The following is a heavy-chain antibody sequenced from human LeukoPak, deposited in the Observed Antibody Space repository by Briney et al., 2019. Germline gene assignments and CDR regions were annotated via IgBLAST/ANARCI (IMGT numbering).Heavy chain of an antibody. CDR1: GFTFSSYA. CDR3: AKDDSSRARGAFDI. Sequence: GGSLRLSCAASGFTFSSYAMHWVRQAPGKGLEWVAVISYDGSNKYYADSVKGRFTISRDNSKNTLYLQMNSLRAEDTAVYYCAKDDSSRARGAFDIWGQGTMVTVSS. J-gene: IGHJ3*02. D-gene: IGHD6-6*01. V-gene: IGHV3-30-3*01. CDR2: ISYDGSNK.